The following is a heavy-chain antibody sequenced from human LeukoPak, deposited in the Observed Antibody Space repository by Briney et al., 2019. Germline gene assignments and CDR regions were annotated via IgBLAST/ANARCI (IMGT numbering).Heavy chain of an antibody. J-gene: IGHJ6*02. V-gene: IGHV4-59*01. CDR2: IYYSGST. Sequence: PSETLSLTCTVSGGSISSYYWSWIRQPPGKGLEWIGYIYYSGSTNYNPSLKSRVTISVDTSKNQFSLKLSSVTAADTAVYYCARVLPPHYYDSSGYYTSYYYYGMDVWGQGTTVTVSS. D-gene: IGHD3-22*01. CDR1: GGSISSYY. CDR3: ARVLPPHYYDSSGYYTSYYYYGMDV.